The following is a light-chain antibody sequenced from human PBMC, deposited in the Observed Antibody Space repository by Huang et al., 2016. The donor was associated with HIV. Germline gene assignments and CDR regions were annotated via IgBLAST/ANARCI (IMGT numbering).Light chain of an antibody. CDR2: GAS. Sequence: EIVMTQSPVTLSLSPGERATLSGRPSQSVSSNLAWYQHKPGQAPSLLIYGASTRATGVPARFSGSGSGTEFTLTISSLQSDDFVVYYCQQYQDWPRTFGQGTKVEIK. V-gene: IGKV3-15*01. CDR1: QSVSSN. J-gene: IGKJ1*01. CDR3: QQYQDWPRT.